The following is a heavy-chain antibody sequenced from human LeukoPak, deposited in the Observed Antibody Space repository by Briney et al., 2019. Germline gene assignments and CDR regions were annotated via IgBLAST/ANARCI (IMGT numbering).Heavy chain of an antibody. CDR3: ARDNVGDSNYSDY. Sequence: PSETLSLTCTVSGGSISSGSYYWSWIRQPAGKGLEWIGRIYTSGSTNYNPSLKSRVTISVDTSKNQFSLKLSSVTAADTAVYYCARDNVGDSNYSDYWGQGTLVTVSS. CDR2: IYTSGST. D-gene: IGHD1-26*01. CDR1: GGSISSGSYY. V-gene: IGHV4-61*02. J-gene: IGHJ4*02.